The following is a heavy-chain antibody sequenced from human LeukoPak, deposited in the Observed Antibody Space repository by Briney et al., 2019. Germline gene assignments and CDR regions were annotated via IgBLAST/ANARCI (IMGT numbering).Heavy chain of an antibody. J-gene: IGHJ5*02. D-gene: IGHD5-24*01. CDR2: INHSGST. Sequence: ETLSLTCAGYGGSFSGYYWSWLRQPPGKGLEWVGEINHSGSTNYNPSLKRRVTISVDTSKNQFSLKLSSVTAADTAVYYCARGEDGFDPWGQGTLVTVSS. CDR1: GGSFSGYY. CDR3: ARGEDGFDP. V-gene: IGHV4-34*01.